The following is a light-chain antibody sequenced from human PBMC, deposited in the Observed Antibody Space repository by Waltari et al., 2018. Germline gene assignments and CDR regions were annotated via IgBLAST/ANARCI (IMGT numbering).Light chain of an antibody. CDR3: ATWDASLTGWV. CDR1: SPNIGRNP. Sequence: QSVLTQPPSASGTPGQRVTISCSGSSPNIGRNPENWYQQLPGTAPKLLIHSNNQRPSGVPDRFSVSKSGTSASLAISGLQSEDEADYYCATWDASLTGWVFGGGTKLTVL. CDR2: SNN. J-gene: IGLJ2*01. V-gene: IGLV1-44*01.